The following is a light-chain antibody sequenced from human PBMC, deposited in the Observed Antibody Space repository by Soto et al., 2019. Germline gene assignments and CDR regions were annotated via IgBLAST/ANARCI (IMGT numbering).Light chain of an antibody. CDR2: EVT. J-gene: IGLJ1*01. CDR1: SSDVGGYNF. CDR3: SSYAGSNNRYV. Sequence: QSALTQPPSASESPGQSVTISCTGTSSDVGGYNFVSWYQQHPGKAPKLIIYEVTKRPSGVPDRFSGSKSGNTASLTVSGLQAEDEAHYYCSSYAGSNNRYVFGTGTKLTVL. V-gene: IGLV2-8*01.